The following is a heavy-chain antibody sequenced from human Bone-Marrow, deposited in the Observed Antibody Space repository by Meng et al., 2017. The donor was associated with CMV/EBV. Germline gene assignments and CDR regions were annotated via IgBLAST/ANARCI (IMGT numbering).Heavy chain of an antibody. CDR3: ARVTYYDFWSGYYIDYYYGMDV. CDR1: CGSFSGYY. D-gene: IGHD3-3*01. V-gene: IGHV4-34*01. Sequence: SETLSLTCAVYCGSFSGYYWSWIRQPRGKGLEWIGEINHSGSTNYNPSLKSRVTISVDTSKNQFSLKLSSVTAADTAVYYCARVTYYDFWSGYYIDYYYGMDVWGQGTTVTVSS. CDR2: INHSGST. J-gene: IGHJ6*02.